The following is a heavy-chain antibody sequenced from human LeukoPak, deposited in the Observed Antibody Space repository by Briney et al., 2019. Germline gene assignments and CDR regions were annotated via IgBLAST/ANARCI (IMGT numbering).Heavy chain of an antibody. Sequence: KPSETLSLTCTVSGDSIGTYFWNWIRQSAGEGLEWIGHVYDGGRTNYNPSLKGRVTISVDTSRNLFSLRLSSVTAADRAVYYCAVNSTKHTFDIWGQGTMVTVSS. CDR2: VYDGGRT. CDR1: GDSIGTYF. D-gene: IGHD1-1*01. CDR3: AVNSTKHTFDI. J-gene: IGHJ3*02. V-gene: IGHV4-59*08.